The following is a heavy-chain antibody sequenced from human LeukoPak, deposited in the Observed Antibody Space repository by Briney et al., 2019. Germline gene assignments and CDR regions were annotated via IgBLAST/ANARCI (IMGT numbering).Heavy chain of an antibody. J-gene: IGHJ4*02. Sequence: GGSLRLSCAASGLTFGTSGMHCVRQAPGKGLEWVAIIWYDGNTKFYADSVKGRFAISRDNSNNTLLLQMNSLRAEDTAVYYCARGGYYDKPLDYWGQGTLVTVS. CDR3: ARGGYYDKPLDY. CDR2: IWYDGNTK. CDR1: GLTFGTSG. D-gene: IGHD3-22*01. V-gene: IGHV3-33*01.